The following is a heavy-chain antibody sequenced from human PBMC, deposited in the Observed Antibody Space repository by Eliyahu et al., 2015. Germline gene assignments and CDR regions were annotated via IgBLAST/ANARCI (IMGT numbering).Heavy chain of an antibody. CDR1: GASISNDY. Sequence: QVQLKESGPGLVKPSETLSLTCVXSGASISNDYWGWIRQPAGKGLEWIGRIXGGGGVDYGPSLKXRISMSVDTSNNEFSLRLRSXTAADXAMYYCARAVNSTFDIWGQGTMVTVSS. CDR3: ARAVNSTFDI. CDR2: IXGGGGV. D-gene: IGHD4-23*01. J-gene: IGHJ3*02. V-gene: IGHV4-4*07.